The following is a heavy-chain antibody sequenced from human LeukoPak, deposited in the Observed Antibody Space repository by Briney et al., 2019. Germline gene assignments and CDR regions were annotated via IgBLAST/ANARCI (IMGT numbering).Heavy chain of an antibody. V-gene: IGHV4-30-2*01. CDR1: GGSISSGSYY. Sequence: SETLSLTCTVSGGSISSGSYYWSWIRQPPGKGLEWIGYIYHSGSTYYNPSLKSRVTISVDRSKNQFSLKLSSVTAADTAVYYCVRAPYSSSAPGYFDLWGRGTLVTVSS. CDR2: IYHSGST. J-gene: IGHJ2*01. D-gene: IGHD6-6*01. CDR3: VRAPYSSSAPGYFDL.